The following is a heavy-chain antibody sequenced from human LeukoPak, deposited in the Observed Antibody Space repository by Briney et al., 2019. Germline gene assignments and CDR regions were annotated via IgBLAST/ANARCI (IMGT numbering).Heavy chain of an antibody. D-gene: IGHD3-10*01. CDR3: ALLWFGESDY. CDR1: GYTFTSHY. V-gene: IGHV1-46*01. J-gene: IGHJ4*02. CDR2: INPSGGST. Sequence: ASVKVSCKASGYTFTSHYTHWVRQAPGQGLEWMGIINPSGGSTSYAQKFQGRVTMTRDTSTSTVYMELSSLRSEDTAVYYCALLWFGESDYWGQGTLVTVSS.